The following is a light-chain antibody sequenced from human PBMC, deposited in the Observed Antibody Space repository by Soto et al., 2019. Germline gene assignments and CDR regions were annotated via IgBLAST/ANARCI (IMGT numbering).Light chain of an antibody. J-gene: IGLJ1*01. Sequence: QAVVTQPASVSGSPGQSITISCTGTSSDAGSYNLVSWYQQHPGKAPKLMIYEVSKRPSGVSNRFSGSKSGNTASLTISGLQAEDEADYYCCSYAGSSTYVFGTGTKLTVL. V-gene: IGLV2-23*02. CDR3: CSYAGSSTYV. CDR1: SSDAGSYNL. CDR2: EVS.